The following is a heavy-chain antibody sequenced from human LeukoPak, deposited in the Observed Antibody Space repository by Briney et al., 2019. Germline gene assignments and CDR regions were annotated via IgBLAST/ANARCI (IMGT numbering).Heavy chain of an antibody. V-gene: IGHV1-18*01. CDR2: ISAYNGNT. J-gene: IGHJ5*02. CDR1: GYTFTSYG. Sequence: ASVKVSCKASGYTFTSYGISWVRQAPGQGLEWMGWISAYNGNTNYAQKLQGRVTMTTDTSTSAAYMELRSLRSDDTAVYYCARDLGYSSSWYLSASDPWGQGTLVTVSS. CDR3: ARDLGYSSSWYLSASDP. D-gene: IGHD6-13*01.